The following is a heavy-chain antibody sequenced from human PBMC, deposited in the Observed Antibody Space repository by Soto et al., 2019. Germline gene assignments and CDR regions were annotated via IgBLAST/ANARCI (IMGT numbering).Heavy chain of an antibody. J-gene: IGHJ4*02. CDR1: GGNFNTYT. Sequence: QVQLLQSGTEVKKPGSSAKVSCRASGGNFNTYTISWVRQAPGQGLEWLGRIIPILDIASYAQKFQGRVNITADKSTNTVYMELSSLRSEATAVYFFARSLGLCTGSGCRDYWGQGTLVSVSP. CDR2: IIPILDIA. D-gene: IGHD2-8*02. CDR3: ARSLGLCTGSGCRDY. V-gene: IGHV1-69*02.